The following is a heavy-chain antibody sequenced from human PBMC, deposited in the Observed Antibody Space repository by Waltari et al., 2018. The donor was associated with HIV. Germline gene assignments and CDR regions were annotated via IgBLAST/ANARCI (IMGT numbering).Heavy chain of an antibody. CDR2: ISGSGGNK. CDR3: AKTVPTVTSIFEGFDV. Sequence: QLLESGGGLVKPGGSLRLSCVASGFSFNTFAMNGVRQAPGEGLEWLSSISGSGGNKYYADSVKGRISISRENSQNTVYLQINSLRVDDTATYYCAKTVPTVTSIFEGFDVWGQGAMVIVSS. J-gene: IGHJ3*01. CDR1: GFSFNTFA. V-gene: IGHV3-23*01. D-gene: IGHD4-17*01.